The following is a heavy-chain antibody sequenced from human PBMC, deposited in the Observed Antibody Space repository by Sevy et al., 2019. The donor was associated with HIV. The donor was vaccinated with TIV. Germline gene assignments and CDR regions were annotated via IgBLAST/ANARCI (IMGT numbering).Heavy chain of an antibody. Sequence: GGSLRLSCAASGFNVSSNYMNWVRQAPGKGLEWVSVIYSGTNTYYADSVKGRFTISRDTSKNTLYLQMNSLRAEDTAVYYCERDRITYYYDSSGYYTSGYGMDVWGQGTTVTVSS. V-gene: IGHV3-53*01. CDR1: GFNVSSNY. D-gene: IGHD3-22*01. J-gene: IGHJ6*02. CDR2: IYSGTNT. CDR3: ERDRITYYYDSSGYYTSGYGMDV.